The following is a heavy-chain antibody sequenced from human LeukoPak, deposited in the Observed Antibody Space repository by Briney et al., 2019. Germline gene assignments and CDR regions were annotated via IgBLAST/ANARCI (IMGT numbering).Heavy chain of an antibody. CDR1: GGSFSGYY. Sequence: PSETLSLTCAVYGGSFSGYYWSWSRQPPGRGLEWIGEINHSGSTNYNPSLKSRVTISVDTSKNQFSLKLSSVTAADTAVYYCASFYMRADWGQGTLITVSS. J-gene: IGHJ4*02. V-gene: IGHV4-34*01. CDR3: ASFYMRAD. CDR2: INHSGST.